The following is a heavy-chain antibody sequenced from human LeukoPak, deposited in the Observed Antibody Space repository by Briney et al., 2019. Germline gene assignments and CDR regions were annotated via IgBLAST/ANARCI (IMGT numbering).Heavy chain of an antibody. V-gene: IGHV2-5*02. D-gene: IGHD2/OR15-2a*01. CDR1: GFSLRRVGVG. Sequence: SGPTLVKPTQTLTLTCSFCGFSLRRVGVGVGWIRQPPGKALEWLALIYWDDGLRYSPSLKNRLTITKDTSKNQVVLRMTNMDPVDTATYYCAMFDGSTSVYRDAWGQGTLVTVSS. J-gene: IGHJ5*02. CDR3: AMFDGSTSVYRDA. CDR2: IYWDDGL.